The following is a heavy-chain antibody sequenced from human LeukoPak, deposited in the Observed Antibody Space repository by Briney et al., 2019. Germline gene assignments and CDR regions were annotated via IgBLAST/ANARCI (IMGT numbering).Heavy chain of an antibody. CDR3: ARPVVPAASIEEHDAFDI. CDR1: GGTFSSYA. D-gene: IGHD2-2*01. V-gene: IGHV1-69*04. CDR2: IIPILGIA. Sequence: ASVKVSCKASGGTFSSYAISWVRQAPGQGLEWMGRIIPILGIANYAQKFQGRVTITADKSTSTAYMELSSLRSEDTAVYYCARPVVPAASIEEHDAFDIWGQGTMVTVSS. J-gene: IGHJ3*02.